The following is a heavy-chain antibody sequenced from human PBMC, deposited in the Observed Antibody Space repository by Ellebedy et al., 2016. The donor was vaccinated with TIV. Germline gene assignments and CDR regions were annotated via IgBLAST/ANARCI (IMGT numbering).Heavy chain of an antibody. V-gene: IGHV4-59*11. CDR2: IHYSGTT. CDR3: AREADYYYDSSGYSRWFDP. D-gene: IGHD3-22*01. CDR1: GGSISGHF. J-gene: IGHJ5*02. Sequence: SETLSLTCTVSGGSISGHFWSWIRQSPGKGLEWIGFIHYSGTTTYNPSLNSRVTMSVDTSKNQFSLRLSSVTAADTAVYFCAREADYYYDSSGYSRWFDPWGQGTLVTVSS.